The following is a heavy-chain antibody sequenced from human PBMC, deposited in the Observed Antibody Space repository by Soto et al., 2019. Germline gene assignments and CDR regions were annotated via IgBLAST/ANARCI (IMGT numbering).Heavy chain of an antibody. CDR3: ARHLRWDYVWGSHSYGMDV. J-gene: IGHJ6*02. CDR2: IYYSGST. Sequence: QLQLQESGPGLVKPSETLSLTCTVSGGSISSSSYYWGWIRQPPGKGLEWIGSIYYSGSTYYNPSLKSRVTISVDTSKNQFSRKLSSVTAADTAVYYCARHLRWDYVWGSHSYGMDVWGQGTTVTVSS. D-gene: IGHD3-16*01. V-gene: IGHV4-39*01. CDR1: GGSISSSSYY.